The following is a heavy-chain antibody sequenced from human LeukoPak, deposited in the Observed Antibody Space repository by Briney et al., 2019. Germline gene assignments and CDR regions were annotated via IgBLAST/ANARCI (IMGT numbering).Heavy chain of an antibody. V-gene: IGHV3-11*01. Sequence: PGGSLRLSCAASGFTFSDYYMSWIRQAPGKGLEWVSYISGGGSSIYYADSVKGRFTISRDNAKNSLYLQMNSLRVEDTAVYHCARGSGYSSGWFEYWGQGSLVTVSS. D-gene: IGHD6-19*01. CDR1: GFTFSDYY. J-gene: IGHJ4*02. CDR3: ARGSGYSSGWFEY. CDR2: ISGGGSSI.